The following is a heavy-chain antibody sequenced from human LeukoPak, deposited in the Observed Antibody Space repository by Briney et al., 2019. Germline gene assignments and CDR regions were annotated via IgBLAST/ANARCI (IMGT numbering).Heavy chain of an antibody. CDR2: IYHSGST. Sequence: SETLSLTCAVSGYSISSGYYWGWIRQPPGKGLEWIGSIYHSGSTYYNPSLKSRVTISVDTSKNQFSLKLSSVTAADTAVYYFARRGYCSGGACYSFDYWGQGTLVTVSS. V-gene: IGHV4-38-2*01. CDR3: ARRGYCSGGACYSFDY. J-gene: IGHJ4*02. D-gene: IGHD2-15*01. CDR1: GYSISSGYY.